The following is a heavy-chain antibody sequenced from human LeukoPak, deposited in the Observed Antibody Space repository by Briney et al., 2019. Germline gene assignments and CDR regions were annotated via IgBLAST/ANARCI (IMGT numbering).Heavy chain of an antibody. V-gene: IGHV1-46*01. J-gene: IGHJ4*02. Sequence: GASVKVSCKASGYTFTSYYMHWVRQAPGQGLEWMGIINPSGGSTSYAQKFQGRVTMTRDTSTSTVYMGLSSLRSEDTAVYYCARSVQTYYYDNRGLASDYWGQGTLVTVSS. CDR1: GYTFTSYY. CDR3: ARSVQTYYYDNRGLASDY. CDR2: INPSGGST. D-gene: IGHD3-22*01.